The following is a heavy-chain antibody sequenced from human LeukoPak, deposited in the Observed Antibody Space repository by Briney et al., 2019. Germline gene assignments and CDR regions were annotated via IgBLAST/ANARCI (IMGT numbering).Heavy chain of an antibody. D-gene: IGHD3-3*01. Sequence: GGSLRLSCAASGLTVSDNFMSWVRQAPGKGLEWVSVLYRGGNTYYADSVRGRFTISRDNSKNMVYLQMNSLTAEDTAVYYCARDRPTIFGVVITSYYDYWGQGTLVTVSS. V-gene: IGHV3-66*01. CDR2: LYRGGNT. CDR1: GLTVSDNF. CDR3: ARDRPTIFGVVITSYYDY. J-gene: IGHJ4*02.